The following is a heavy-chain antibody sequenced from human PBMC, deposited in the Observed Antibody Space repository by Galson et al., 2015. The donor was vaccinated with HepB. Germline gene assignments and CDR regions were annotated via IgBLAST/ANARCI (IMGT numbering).Heavy chain of an antibody. J-gene: IGHJ6*02. Sequence: SLRLSCAASGFTVGDYAMSWFRQAPGKGLEWVGFIRSKAYGGTTEYAASVKGRFTISRDDSKSIAYLQMNSLKTEDTAVYYCTRGGPAAVHYYYGMDVWGQGTTVTVSS. CDR3: TRGGPAAVHYYYGMDV. CDR2: IRSKAYGGTT. CDR1: GFTVGDYA. V-gene: IGHV3-49*03. D-gene: IGHD6-13*01.